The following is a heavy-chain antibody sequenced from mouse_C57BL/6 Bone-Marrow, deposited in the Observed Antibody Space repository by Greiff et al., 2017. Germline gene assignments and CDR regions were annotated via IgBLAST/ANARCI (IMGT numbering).Heavy chain of an antibody. D-gene: IGHD1-1*01. CDR2: INPNYGPT. V-gene: IGHV1-39*01. CDR1: GYSFTDYN. Sequence: VQLKESGPELVKPGASVKISCKASGYSFTDYNMNWVKQSNGKSLEWIGVINPNYGPTSYNQKFKGKATLTVDQSSSTAYMQLNSLTSENSAVYYCAPANYYGSSYYFDVWGQGTTLTVSS. J-gene: IGHJ2*01. CDR3: APANYYGSSYYFDV.